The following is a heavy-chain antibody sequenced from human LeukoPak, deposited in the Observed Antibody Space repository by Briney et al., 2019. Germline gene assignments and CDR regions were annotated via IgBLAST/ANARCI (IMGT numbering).Heavy chain of an antibody. D-gene: IGHD2-2*01. CDR3: ATSRDCSSTSCYANFDY. Sequence: ASVKDSCKASGYTFTGYYMHWVRQAPGQGLEWMGWINPNSGGTNYAQKFQGWVTMTRDTSISTAYMELSRLRSDDTAVYYCATSRDCSSTSCYANFDYWGQGTLVTVSS. CDR2: INPNSGGT. J-gene: IGHJ4*02. CDR1: GYTFTGYY. V-gene: IGHV1-2*04.